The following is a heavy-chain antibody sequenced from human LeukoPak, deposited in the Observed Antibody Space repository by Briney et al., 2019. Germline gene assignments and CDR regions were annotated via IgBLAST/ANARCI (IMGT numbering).Heavy chain of an antibody. CDR2: SSHDGSDK. J-gene: IGHJ5*02. D-gene: IGHD3-22*01. CDR3: AREGGYDSGYFADYLDP. Sequence: GGSLRLSCVASEFRLTDYALLWVRQAPGKGLEWVAVSSHDGSDKKVADAVKGRFTISRGNSKNMVYLQMSSLTTEDTAMYYCAREGGYDSGYFADYLDPWGQGTLVIVSS. CDR1: EFRLTDYA. V-gene: IGHV3-30-3*01.